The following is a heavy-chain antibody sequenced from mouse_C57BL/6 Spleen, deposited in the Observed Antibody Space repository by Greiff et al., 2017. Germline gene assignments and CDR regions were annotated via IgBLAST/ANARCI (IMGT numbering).Heavy chain of an antibody. V-gene: IGHV1-69*01. CDR2: IDPSDSYT. J-gene: IGHJ2*01. CDR1: GYTFTSYW. D-gene: IGHD1-1*01. CDR3: ARSITTVVASYYFDY. Sequence: VKLVESGAELVMPGASVKLSCKASGYTFTSYWMHWVKQRPGQGLEWIGEIDPSDSYTNYNQKFKGKSTLTVDKSSSTAYMQLSSLTSEDSAVYYCARSITTVVASYYFDYWGQGTTLTVSS.